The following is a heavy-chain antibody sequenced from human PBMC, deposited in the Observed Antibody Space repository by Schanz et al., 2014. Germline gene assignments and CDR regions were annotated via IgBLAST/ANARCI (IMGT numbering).Heavy chain of an antibody. V-gene: IGHV3-11*04. CDR3: ARGGPAYYFDD. CDR1: GFPFSDYF. Sequence: QVQLVDSGGGLVKPGGSLRLSCTASGFPFSDYFMARIRQPPGRGLEWVSYIGNGGVTIYYADSVKGRFTISRDNSKNSLYLQMNSLRAEDTAVYYCARGGPAYYFDDWGQGTLVTVSS. J-gene: IGHJ4*02. CDR2: IGNGGVTI.